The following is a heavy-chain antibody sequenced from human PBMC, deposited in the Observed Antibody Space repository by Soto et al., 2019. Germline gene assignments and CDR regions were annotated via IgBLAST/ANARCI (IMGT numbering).Heavy chain of an antibody. D-gene: IGHD2-2*01. J-gene: IGHJ4*02. V-gene: IGHV3-23*01. CDR1: GFTFSNYA. CDR3: SCAKCVCTSEPPYYFGS. Sequence: EVQLLDSGGGLVQPGGSLRLSCAASGFTFSNYAMTWVRQGPGKGLEWVSGISGSGGRSYYSDSVKGRFTISRDNSKTTWYLHMNSLSAEETAVYYGSCAKCVCTSEPPYYFGSWGPGTLVTVSS. CDR2: ISGSGGRS.